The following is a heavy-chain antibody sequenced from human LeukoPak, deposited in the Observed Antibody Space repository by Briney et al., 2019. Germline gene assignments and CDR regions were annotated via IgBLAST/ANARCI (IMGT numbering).Heavy chain of an antibody. CDR3: AWWYGSGSYYNGGPLDY. J-gene: IGHJ4*02. D-gene: IGHD3-10*01. CDR2: ISGSGGST. CDR1: GFTFSSYA. Sequence: GGSLRLSCGASGFTFSSYAMSWVRQAPGRGLEWVSAISGSGGSTYYADSVKGRFTISRDNSKNTLYLQMNSLRAEDTAVYYCAWWYGSGSYYNGGPLDYWGQGTLVTVSS. V-gene: IGHV3-23*01.